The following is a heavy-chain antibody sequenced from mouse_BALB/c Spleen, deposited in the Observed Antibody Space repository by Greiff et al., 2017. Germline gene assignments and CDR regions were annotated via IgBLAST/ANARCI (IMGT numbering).Heavy chain of an antibody. J-gene: IGHJ4*01. V-gene: IGHV6-6*02. CDR2: IRLKSDNYAT. CDR3: SSYDYAMDY. Sequence: DVQLVESGGGLVQPGGSMKLSCVASGFTFSSYWMSWVRQSPEKGLEWVAEIRLKSDNYATHYAESVKGKFTISRDDSKSRLYLQMNSLRAEDTGIYYCSSYDYAMDYWGQGTSVTVSS. D-gene: IGHD1-1*01. CDR1: GFTFSSYW.